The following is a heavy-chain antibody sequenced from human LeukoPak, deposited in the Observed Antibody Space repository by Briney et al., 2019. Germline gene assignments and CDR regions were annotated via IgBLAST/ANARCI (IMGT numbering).Heavy chain of an antibody. CDR3: ARETYYYDSSGSTGFDY. D-gene: IGHD3-22*01. CDR1: GGSFSGYY. J-gene: IGHJ4*02. V-gene: IGHV4-59*01. Sequence: SETLSLTCAVYGGSFSGYYWSWIRQPPGKGLEWIGYIYYSGSTNYNPSLKSRVTISVDTSKNQFSLKLSSVTAADTAVYYCARETYYYDSSGSTGFDYWGQGTLVTVSS. CDR2: IYYSGST.